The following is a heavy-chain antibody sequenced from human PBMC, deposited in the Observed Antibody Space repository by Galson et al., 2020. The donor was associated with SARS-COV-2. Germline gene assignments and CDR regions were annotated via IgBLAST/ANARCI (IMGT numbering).Heavy chain of an antibody. Sequence: LSLTCAASGFTFSSYGMHWVRQAPGKGLEWVAVIWYDGSNKYYADSVKGRFTISRDNSKNTLYLQMNSLRAEDTAVYYCESSLLGDYFDYWGQGTLVTVSS. D-gene: IGHD7-27*01. J-gene: IGHJ4*02. CDR2: IWYDGSNK. CDR1: GFTFSSYG. CDR3: ESSLLGDYFDY. V-gene: IGHV3-33*01.